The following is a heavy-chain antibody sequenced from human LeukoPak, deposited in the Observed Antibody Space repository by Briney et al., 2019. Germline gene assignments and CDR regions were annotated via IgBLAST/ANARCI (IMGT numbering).Heavy chain of an antibody. CDR2: INTNTGNP. D-gene: IGHD3-3*01. V-gene: IGHV7-4-1*02. Sequence: GASVKVSCKASGYTFTNNAINWVRQAPGQGLEWMGWINTNTGNPTYAQGFTGRFVFSLDTSVSTAYLQISSLKAEDTAVYYCARTRYYDFWSGYYPIDYWGQGTLVTVSS. CDR1: GYTFTNNA. CDR3: ARTRYYDFWSGYYPIDY. J-gene: IGHJ4*02.